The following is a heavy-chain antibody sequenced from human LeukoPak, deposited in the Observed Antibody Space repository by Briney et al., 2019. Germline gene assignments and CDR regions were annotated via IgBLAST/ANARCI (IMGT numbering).Heavy chain of an antibody. CDR1: RFTFSSYS. Sequence: PGGSLRLSCAASRFTFSSYSMNWVRQAPGKGLEWASSISSSSYIYYADSVKGRFTISRDNAKNSLYLQMSSLRAEDTAVYYCARAVVGSSVDYWGQGTLVTVSS. CDR2: ISSSSYI. V-gene: IGHV3-21*01. J-gene: IGHJ4*02. CDR3: ARAVVGSSVDY. D-gene: IGHD2-15*01.